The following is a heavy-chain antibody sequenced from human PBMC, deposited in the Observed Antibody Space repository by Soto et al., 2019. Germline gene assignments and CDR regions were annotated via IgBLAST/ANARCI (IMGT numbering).Heavy chain of an antibody. D-gene: IGHD4-17*01. Sequence: QPGGSLRLSCAASGFTFSSYAMSWVRQAPGKGLEWVSATSGSGGSTSYADSVKGRFTISRDNSKNTLYLQMNSLRAEDTAVYYCAKVMYGDYDPFDYWGQGTLVTVSS. CDR1: GFTFSSYA. J-gene: IGHJ4*02. CDR3: AKVMYGDYDPFDY. V-gene: IGHV3-23*01. CDR2: TSGSGGST.